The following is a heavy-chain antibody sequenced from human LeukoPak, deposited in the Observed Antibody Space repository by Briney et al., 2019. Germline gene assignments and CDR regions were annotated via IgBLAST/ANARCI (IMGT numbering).Heavy chain of an antibody. CDR3: ARSLTASGSYYFDY. CDR2: ISGNGGST. CDR1: GFTFSDYA. V-gene: IGHV3-23*01. J-gene: IGHJ4*02. D-gene: IGHD3-10*01. Sequence: QPGGSLRLSCAASGFTFSDYAMSWVRQAPGWGLEWVAAISGNGGSTYYANSVKGRFSISREHPKNTLSLQINSLSAADTAIYYCARSLTASGSYYFDYWAQGTLVTVSS.